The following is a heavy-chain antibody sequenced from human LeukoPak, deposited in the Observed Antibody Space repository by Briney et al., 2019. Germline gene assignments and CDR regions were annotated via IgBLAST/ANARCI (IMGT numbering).Heavy chain of an antibody. V-gene: IGHV4-59*01. Sequence: PSETLSLTCTVSGGSISSYYWSWIRQPPGKGLEWIGYIYYSGSTNYNPSLKSRVTKSVDTSKNQFSLKLSSVTAADTAVYYCARANSGSYRIWGQGTLVTVSS. CDR1: GGSISSYY. CDR3: ARANSGSYRI. CDR2: IYYSGST. J-gene: IGHJ4*02. D-gene: IGHD1-26*01.